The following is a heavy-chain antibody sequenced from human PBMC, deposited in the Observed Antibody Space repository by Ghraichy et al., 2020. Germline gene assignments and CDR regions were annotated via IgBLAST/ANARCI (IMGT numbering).Heavy chain of an antibody. CDR1: GFTFSSYT. Sequence: GGSLRLSCAASGFTFSSYTMNWVRQAPGKGLEWVSYITNTGDTIHYAESVKGRFTISRDHAKNSLYLQMNSLRAEDTAVYYCARDEGGTLGGYWGQGTLVTVSS. J-gene: IGHJ4*02. CDR2: ITNTGDTI. CDR3: ARDEGGTLGGY. V-gene: IGHV3-48*04. D-gene: IGHD3-16*01.